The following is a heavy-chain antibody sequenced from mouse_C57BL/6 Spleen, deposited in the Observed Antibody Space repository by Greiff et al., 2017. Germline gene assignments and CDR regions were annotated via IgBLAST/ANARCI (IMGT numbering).Heavy chain of an antibody. CDR3: ARDYYGSRLYFDV. V-gene: IGHV5-17*01. CDR1: GFTFSDYG. CDR2: LSSGSSTI. J-gene: IGHJ1*03. D-gene: IGHD1-1*01. Sequence: EVQGVESGGGLVKPGGSLKLSCAASGFTFSDYGMHWVRQAPEKGLEWVAYLSSGSSTIYYADTVKGRFTISRDNAKNTMFLQMTSLRSDDTAMYYCARDYYGSRLYFDVWGTGTTVTVSS.